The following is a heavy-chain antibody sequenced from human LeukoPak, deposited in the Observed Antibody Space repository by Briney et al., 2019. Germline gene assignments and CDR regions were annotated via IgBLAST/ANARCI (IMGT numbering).Heavy chain of an antibody. J-gene: IGHJ6*03. CDR3: ARRNLTLYSISSKYYYYYMDV. CDR1: GGSISSYY. CDR2: IYTSGST. V-gene: IGHV4-4*09. Sequence: SETLSLTCTVSGGSISSYYWSWIRQPPGKGLEWIGYIYTSGSTNYNPSLKSRVTISVDTSKNQFSLKLSSVTAADTAVYYCARRNLTLYSISSKYYYYYMDVWGKGTTVTVSS. D-gene: IGHD6-6*01.